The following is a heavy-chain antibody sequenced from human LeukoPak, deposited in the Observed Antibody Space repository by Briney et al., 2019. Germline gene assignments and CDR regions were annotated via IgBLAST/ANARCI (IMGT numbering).Heavy chain of an antibody. V-gene: IGHV3-11*01. CDR3: ARFTDRQRTIFGVVISAFDI. J-gene: IGHJ3*02. CDR1: GFTFSDYY. D-gene: IGHD3-3*01. CDR2: ISSSGSTI. Sequence: PGGSLRLSCAASGFTFSDYYMSWIRQAPGKGLEWVSYISSSGSTIYYADSVKGRFTISRDNAKNSLYLQMNSLRAEDTAVYYCARFTDRQRTIFGVVISAFDIWGQGTMVTVSS.